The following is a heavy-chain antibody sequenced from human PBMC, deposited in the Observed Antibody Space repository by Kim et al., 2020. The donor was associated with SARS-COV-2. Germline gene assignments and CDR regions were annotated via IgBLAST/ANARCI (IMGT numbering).Heavy chain of an antibody. V-gene: IGHV4-59*01. D-gene: IGHD2-15*01. J-gene: IGHJ6*02. CDR3: ARVIGYCSGGSCYSYYYYGMDV. CDR1: GGSISSYY. Sequence: SETLSLTCTVSGGSISSYYWSWIRQPPGKGLEWIGYIYYSGSTNYNPSLKSRVTISVDTSKNQFSLKLSAVTAADTAVYYCARVIGYCSGGSCYSYYYYGMDVWGQGTTVTVSS. CDR2: IYYSGST.